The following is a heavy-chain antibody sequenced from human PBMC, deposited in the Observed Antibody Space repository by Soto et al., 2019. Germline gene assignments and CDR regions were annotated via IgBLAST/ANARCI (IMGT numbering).Heavy chain of an antibody. CDR2: ISGTGDST. Sequence: PGGSLRLSCAASGFTFNNYAMSWVRQAPGKGLEWVSAISGTGDSTHYADSVKGRFTISRDNSKNTVYLQMNSLRAEDTAVYYCAINAVPSSNWYITIPSNFDYWGQGTLVTVSS. J-gene: IGHJ4*02. V-gene: IGHV3-23*01. CDR1: GFTFNNYA. D-gene: IGHD6-13*01. CDR3: AINAVPSSNWYITIPSNFDY.